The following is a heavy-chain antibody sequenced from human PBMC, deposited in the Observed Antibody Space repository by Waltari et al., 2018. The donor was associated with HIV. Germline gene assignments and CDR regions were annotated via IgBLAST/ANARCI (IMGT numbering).Heavy chain of an antibody. D-gene: IGHD6-19*01. J-gene: IGHJ4*01. Sequence: VQLAESGGGVVQPGKSVRLSCATSGFTFRDFVIHWVRQAPEKGLGWVAVIWFDGKTRFYGDSIKGRFSVSRDNSNNTSSLQINRVTLADTAVYYCTTGRSSVVAAPPVQWGQGT. CDR2: IWFDGKTR. CDR1: GFTFRDFV. V-gene: IGHV3-33*01. CDR3: TTGRSSVVAAPPVQ.